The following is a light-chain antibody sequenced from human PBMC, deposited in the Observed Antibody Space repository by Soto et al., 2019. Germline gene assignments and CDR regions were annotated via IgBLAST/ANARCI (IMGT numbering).Light chain of an antibody. CDR2: GAS. CDR1: QSVSSN. CDR3: QHYNNWPFT. Sequence: EIVMTQSPATLSESPGERATLSCRASQSVSSNLAWYQQKPGQAPRLLIYGASGRATGIPARFSGSGSGTEFTLTISSLQSEDFAVYYCQHYNNWPFTFGQGTKLEIK. V-gene: IGKV3-15*01. J-gene: IGKJ2*01.